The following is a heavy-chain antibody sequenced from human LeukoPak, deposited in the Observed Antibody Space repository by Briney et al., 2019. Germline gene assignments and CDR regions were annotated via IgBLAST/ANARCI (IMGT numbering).Heavy chain of an antibody. CDR1: GASISSSTDY. V-gene: IGHV4-39*07. Sequence: SGTLSLTCTVSGASISSSTDYWGWIRQPPGKGLEWIANIYYSGSTYYNPSLKSRVTISVDTSKNQFSLKLSSVTAADTAVYYCARRRRLGRDFDFDYWGQGTLVTVSS. CDR3: ARRRRLGRDFDFDY. J-gene: IGHJ4*02. D-gene: IGHD3-3*01. CDR2: IYYSGST.